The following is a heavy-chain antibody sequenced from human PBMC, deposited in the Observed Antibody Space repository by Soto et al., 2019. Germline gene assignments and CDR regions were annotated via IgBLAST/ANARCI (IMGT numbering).Heavy chain of an antibody. V-gene: IGHV1-69*02. Sequence: ASVKVSCKASGDTFRRYSITWVRQAPGQGVEWMGRINPIVEIARYAQKFQGRVTITVDKATTTAHMELTSLRSEDTAVYYCASGIIVFNQTARPGLGNYYYYGMDVWGQGTTVTVSS. CDR1: GDTFRRYS. J-gene: IGHJ6*02. CDR3: ASGIIVFNQTARPGLGNYYYYGMDV. D-gene: IGHD3-16*01. CDR2: INPIVEIA.